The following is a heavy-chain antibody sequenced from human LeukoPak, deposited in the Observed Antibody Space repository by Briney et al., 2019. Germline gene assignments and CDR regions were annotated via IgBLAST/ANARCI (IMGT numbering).Heavy chain of an antibody. Sequence: SETLSLTCTVSGGSISSGDYYWTWIRQPAGKGLEWIGRIHTSGSTNYKPSLQSLVTIAIDTSKNQFTLKLSSVTAADTAVYYCARVWNRGWLDPWGQGTLVTDSS. D-gene: IGHD7-27*01. CDR3: ARVWNRGWLDP. J-gene: IGHJ5*02. V-gene: IGHV4-61*02. CDR2: IHTSGST. CDR1: GGSISSGDYY.